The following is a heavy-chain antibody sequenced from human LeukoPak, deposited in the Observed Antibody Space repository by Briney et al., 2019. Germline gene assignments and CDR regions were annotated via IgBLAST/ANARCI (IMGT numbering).Heavy chain of an antibody. V-gene: IGHV3-21*06. CDR2: ISSDITYI. J-gene: IGHJ4*02. D-gene: IGHD5-24*01. Sequence: GGSLRLSCAASGFIFSPYTMNWVRQAPGKGLEWVSSISSDITYIFYADSVKGRFTVSRDNAKNSLYLQMSSLRAEDTAVYYCARDRGYYFDYWGQGILVTDSS. CDR1: GFIFSPYT. CDR3: ARDRGYYFDY.